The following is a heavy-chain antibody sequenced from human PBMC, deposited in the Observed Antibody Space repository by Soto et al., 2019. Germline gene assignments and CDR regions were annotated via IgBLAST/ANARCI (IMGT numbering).Heavy chain of an antibody. CDR3: AMVIAAAADFDY. CDR1: SYTFASYG. V-gene: IGHV1-18*01. J-gene: IGHJ4*02. Sequence: QVQLVQSGAEVKKPGASVKVSCKASSYTFASYGISWVRQAPGQGLEWMGWISAYNGNTNYAQKLQGRVTMTTDTSTRPAYMGLRSLRSDDTAVYYCAMVIAAAADFDYWGQGALVTVSS. CDR2: ISAYNGNT. D-gene: IGHD6-13*01.